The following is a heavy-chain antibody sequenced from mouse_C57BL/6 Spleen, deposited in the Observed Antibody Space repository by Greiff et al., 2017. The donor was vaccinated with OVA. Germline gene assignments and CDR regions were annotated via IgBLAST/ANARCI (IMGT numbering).Heavy chain of an antibody. V-gene: IGHV1-52*01. CDR2: IDPSDSET. CDR1: GYTFTSYW. D-gene: IGHD2-1*01. Sequence: QVQLQQSGAELVRPGSSVKLSCKASGYTFTSYWMHWVKQRPIQGLEWIGNIDPSDSETHYNQKFKDKATLTVDKSSSTAYMQLSSLTSEDSAVYYCARDDYGNYFDYWGKGTTLTVSS. J-gene: IGHJ2*01. CDR3: ARDDYGNYFDY.